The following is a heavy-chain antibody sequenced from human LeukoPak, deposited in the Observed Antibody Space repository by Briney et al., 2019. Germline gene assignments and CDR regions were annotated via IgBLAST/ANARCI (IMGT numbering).Heavy chain of an antibody. Sequence: SETLSLTCTVSGGSISNYYWSWIRQPPGKGLEWIGYIFHSGNTNYNPSLKSRVTISVDTSKNQFSLKLSSVTAADTAVYYRASNHYDFWSGYPDYWGQGTLVTVSS. D-gene: IGHD3-3*01. CDR3: ASNHYDFWSGYPDY. V-gene: IGHV4-59*12. CDR1: GGSISNYY. CDR2: IFHSGNT. J-gene: IGHJ4*02.